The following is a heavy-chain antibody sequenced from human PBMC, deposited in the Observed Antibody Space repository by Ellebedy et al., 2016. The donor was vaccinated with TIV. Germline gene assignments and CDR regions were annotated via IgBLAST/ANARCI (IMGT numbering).Heavy chain of an antibody. Sequence: GESLKISCAASGFTFNSYWMSWVRQAPGKRLEWVSSITDSSRTFYRDSVKGRFTISRDNAKHSLYLEMSSLRVEDTAVYYCARLADLWFGEIFDWGQGTLVTVSS. V-gene: IGHV3-21*03. J-gene: IGHJ4*02. CDR1: GFTFNSYW. CDR3: ARLADLWFGEIFD. CDR2: ITDSSRT. D-gene: IGHD3-10*01.